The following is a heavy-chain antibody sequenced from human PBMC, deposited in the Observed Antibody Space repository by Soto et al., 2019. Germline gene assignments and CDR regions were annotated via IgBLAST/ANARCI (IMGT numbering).Heavy chain of an antibody. J-gene: IGHJ6*02. D-gene: IGHD3-10*01. Sequence: PSETLSLTCTVSGGSISSGGYYWSWIRQHPGKGLERIGYIYYSGSTYYNPSLGSRVTISVDTSKNQFSLKLSSVTAADTAVYYCARDYLLWFGELFFPAGMAVWGQGTTVTVSS. CDR2: IYYSGST. CDR3: ARDYLLWFGELFFPAGMAV. CDR1: GGSISSGGYY. V-gene: IGHV4-31*03.